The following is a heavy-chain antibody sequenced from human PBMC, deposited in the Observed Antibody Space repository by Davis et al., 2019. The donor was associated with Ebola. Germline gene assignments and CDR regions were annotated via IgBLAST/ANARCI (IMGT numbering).Heavy chain of an antibody. CDR3: ARGDGGATEGYGFDY. V-gene: IGHV1-69*13. J-gene: IGHJ4*02. CDR2: IIPIFGTA. Sequence: SVKVSCKASCGTFSRYSISWVRQAPGQGLEWMGGIIPIFGTANYAQKFQGRVTITADESTSTAYMELSSLRSEDTAVYYCARGDGGATEGYGFDYWGQGTLVTVSS. CDR1: CGTFSRYS. D-gene: IGHD1-26*01.